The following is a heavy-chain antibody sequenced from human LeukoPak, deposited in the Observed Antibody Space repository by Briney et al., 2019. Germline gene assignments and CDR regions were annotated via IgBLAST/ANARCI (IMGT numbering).Heavy chain of an antibody. CDR2: IYYSGST. J-gene: IGHJ4*02. CDR1: GGSISSNSYY. V-gene: IGHV4-39*01. Sequence: PSETLSLTCTVSGGSISSNSYYWGWIRQSPGKGLEWIGTIYYSGSTYYSPSLQSRVTISVDTSKNQFSLKLSSVTAADTAVYYCARQNRGYSNYFDYWGQGTLVTVSS. D-gene: IGHD3-22*01. CDR3: ARQNRGYSNYFDY.